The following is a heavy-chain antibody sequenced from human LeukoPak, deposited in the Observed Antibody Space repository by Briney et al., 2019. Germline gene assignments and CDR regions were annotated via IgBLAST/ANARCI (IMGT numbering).Heavy chain of an antibody. Sequence: GGSLRLSCAASGFTFSSYDMSWVRQAPGKGLEWVSFIRSDGGSTLYADSVKGRFTISRDNSKNTLYAEMTSLRAEDTAVYYCATLASRYSSPFDYWGRGTLVTVSS. CDR2: IRSDGGST. D-gene: IGHD6-13*01. J-gene: IGHJ4*02. CDR1: GFTFSSYD. CDR3: ATLASRYSSPFDY. V-gene: IGHV3-23*01.